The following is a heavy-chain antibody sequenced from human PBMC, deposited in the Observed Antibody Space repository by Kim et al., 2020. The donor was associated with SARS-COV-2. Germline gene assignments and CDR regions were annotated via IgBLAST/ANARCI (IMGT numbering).Heavy chain of an antibody. CDR3: AMREWGTIFGVVIGSPSWYFDL. V-gene: IGHV4-4*02. CDR1: GGSISSSNW. CDR2: IYHSGST. D-gene: IGHD3-3*01. J-gene: IGHJ2*01. Sequence: SETLSLTCAVSGGSISSSNWWSWVRQPPGKGLEWIGEIYHSGSTNYNPSLKSRVTISVDKSKNQFSLKLSSVTAADTAVHYCAMREWGTIFGVVIGSPSWYFDLWGRGTLVTVSS.